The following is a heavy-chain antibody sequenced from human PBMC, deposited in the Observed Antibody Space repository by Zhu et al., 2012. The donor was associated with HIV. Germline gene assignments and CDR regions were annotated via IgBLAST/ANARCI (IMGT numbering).Heavy chain of an antibody. CDR2: INHSGST. CDR3: ARHSRYDILTGLGPTFDY. V-gene: IGHV4-34*01. CDR1: GGSFSNYY. D-gene: IGHD3-9*01. J-gene: IGHJ4*02. Sequence: QVQLQQWGAGLLKPSETLSLTCAVYGGSFSNYYWTWIRQTPGKGLEWIGEINHSGSTNYNPSLKSRVTISVDTSKNQFSLKLSSVTAADTAVYYCARHSRYDILTGLGPTFDYWGQGTPWSTVSS.